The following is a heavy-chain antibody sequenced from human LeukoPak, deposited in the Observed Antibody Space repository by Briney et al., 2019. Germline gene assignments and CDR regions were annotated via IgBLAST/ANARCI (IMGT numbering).Heavy chain of an antibody. D-gene: IGHD3-10*01. CDR1: EFTVSNYE. J-gene: IGHJ4*02. CDR2: ISSGGSTI. V-gene: IGHV3-48*03. Sequence: GGSLRLSCAASEFTVSNYEMNWVRQAPGKGLEWVSYISSGGSTIYYADSVKDRFTISRDNAKNSLYLQMNSLRAEDTAVYYCARDPNYGSGSYADYWGQGTLVTVSS. CDR3: ARDPNYGSGSYADY.